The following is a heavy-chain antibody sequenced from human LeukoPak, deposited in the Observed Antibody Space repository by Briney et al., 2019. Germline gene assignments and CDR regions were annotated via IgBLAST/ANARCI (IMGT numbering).Heavy chain of an antibody. V-gene: IGHV3-23*01. D-gene: IGHD3-22*01. CDR3: AKDPNYYDSSGYLSHFDY. CDR2: ISGSGGST. CDR1: GFTFSSYA. J-gene: IGHJ4*02. Sequence: GGSLRLSCAASGFTFSSYAMSGVREAPGKGVEWGSAISGSGGSTYYADSVKGRFTISRDNSKNTLYLQMNSLRAEDTAVYYCAKDPNYYDSSGYLSHFDYWGQGTLVTVSS.